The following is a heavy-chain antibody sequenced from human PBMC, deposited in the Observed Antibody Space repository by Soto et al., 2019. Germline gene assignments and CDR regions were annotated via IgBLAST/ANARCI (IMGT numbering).Heavy chain of an antibody. CDR3: ARDVNDYGDLGLDY. J-gene: IGHJ4*02. CDR1: GFTFSRNG. V-gene: IGHV3-33*01. CDR2: IWYDGSNK. Sequence: GGSLRLSCAASGFTFSRNGMHWVRQAPGKGLEWVALIWYDGSNKNYADSVKGRFTISRDNSKNTLYLQMNSLRAEDTAVYYCARDVNDYGDLGLDYWGQGTLVTVSS. D-gene: IGHD4-17*01.